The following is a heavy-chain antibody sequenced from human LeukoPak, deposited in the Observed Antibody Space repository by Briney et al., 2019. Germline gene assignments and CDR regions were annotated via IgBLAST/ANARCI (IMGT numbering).Heavy chain of an antibody. CDR3: AMSTGYYYYGMDV. V-gene: IGHV1-2*02. D-gene: IGHD4-17*01. Sequence: GASVKVSCKASGYTFTAYYVHWVRQAPGQGLEWMGWINPNSGGTNYAQKFQGRVTMTRDTSISTAYMELSRLRSDDTAVYYCAMSTGYYYYGMDVWGQGTTVTVSS. CDR2: INPNSGGT. CDR1: GYTFTAYY. J-gene: IGHJ6*02.